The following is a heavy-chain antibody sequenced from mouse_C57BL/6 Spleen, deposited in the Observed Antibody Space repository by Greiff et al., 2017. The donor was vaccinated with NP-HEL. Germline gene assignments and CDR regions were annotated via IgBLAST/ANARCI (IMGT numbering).Heavy chain of an antibody. CDR3: SRLLRFPFYYAMDY. D-gene: IGHD1-1*01. CDR1: GFTFSSYT. V-gene: IGHV5-9*01. J-gene: IGHJ4*01. CDR2: ISGGGGNT. Sequence: EVQGVESGGGLVKPGGSLKLSCAASGFTFSSYTMSWVRQTPEKRLEWVATISGGGGNTYYPDSVKGRFTISRDNAKNTLYLQMSSLRSEDTALYYCSRLLRFPFYYAMDYWGQGTSVTVSS.